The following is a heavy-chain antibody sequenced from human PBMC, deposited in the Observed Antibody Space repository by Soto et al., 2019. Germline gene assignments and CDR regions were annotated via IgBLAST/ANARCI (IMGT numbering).Heavy chain of an antibody. CDR2: INHSGST. D-gene: IGHD6-19*01. J-gene: IGHJ6*02. CDR1: GGSFSGYY. Sequence: QVQLQQWGAGLLKPSETLSLTCAVYGGSFSGYYWSWIRQPPGKGLEWIGEINHSGSTNYNPSLKSRVTISVDTSKNQFSLKLSSVTAADTAVYYCARTASSGWLYYYYGMDVWGQGTTVTVSS. CDR3: ARTASSGWLYYYYGMDV. V-gene: IGHV4-34*01.